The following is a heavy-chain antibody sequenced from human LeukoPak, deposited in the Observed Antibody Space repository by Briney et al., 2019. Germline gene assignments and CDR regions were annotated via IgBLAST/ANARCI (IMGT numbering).Heavy chain of an antibody. D-gene: IGHD5-12*01. Sequence: GGSLRLSCAASGFTFSDYYMSWIRQAPGKGLEWVSYISNSGNTIYYADSVKGRFTISRDNAKNSLYLQMNSLRAEDMAVYYCARVEASGYDYGAFDYWGQGTLVTVSS. V-gene: IGHV3-11*04. CDR3: ARVEASGYDYGAFDY. CDR1: GFTFSDYY. J-gene: IGHJ4*02. CDR2: ISNSGNTI.